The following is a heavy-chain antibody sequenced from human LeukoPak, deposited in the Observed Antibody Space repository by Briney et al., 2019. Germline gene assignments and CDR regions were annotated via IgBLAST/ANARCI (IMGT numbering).Heavy chain of an antibody. D-gene: IGHD1-1*01. CDR2: ISYDGSNK. Sequence: GRSLRLSCAASGFTFSSYAMQRVRQAPGKGPAGVAVISYDGSNKYYADSVKGRFTISRDNSKNTLYRQMNSLRAEDTAVYYYAREGNEGFDIWGQGTMVTVSS. V-gene: IGHV3-30-3*01. CDR3: AREGNEGFDI. CDR1: GFTFSSYA. J-gene: IGHJ3*02.